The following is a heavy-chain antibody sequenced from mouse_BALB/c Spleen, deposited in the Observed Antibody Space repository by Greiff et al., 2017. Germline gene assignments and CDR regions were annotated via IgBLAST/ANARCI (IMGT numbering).Heavy chain of an antibody. CDR2: IRNKANGYTT. J-gene: IGHJ2*01. V-gene: IGHV7-3*02. CDR1: GFTFTDYY. Sequence: EVKVVESGGGLVQPGGSLRLSCATSGFTFTDYYMSWVRQPPGKALEWLGFIRNKANGYTTEYSASVKGRFTISRDNSQSILYLQMNTLRAEDSATYNCAREIYYFSGRVSSSESRGAGTPLTVSS. D-gene: IGHD1-1*01. CDR3: AREIYYFSGRVSSSES.